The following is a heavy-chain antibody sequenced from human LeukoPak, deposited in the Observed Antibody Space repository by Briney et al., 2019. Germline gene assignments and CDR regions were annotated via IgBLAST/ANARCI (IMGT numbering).Heavy chain of an antibody. CDR3: VKHARVGTSTAFEV. CDR1: GFTFDHFG. Sequence: PGGSLRLSCTASGFTFDHFGMSWVRQAPGKGLERVSAVTGSATTTSYADSVKGRFTVSRDNSQSLLSLQMDSLGAEDTAIYYCVKHARVGTSTAFEVWGQGTLVTVSS. V-gene: IGHV3-23*01. J-gene: IGHJ3*01. D-gene: IGHD1-26*01. CDR2: VTGSATTT.